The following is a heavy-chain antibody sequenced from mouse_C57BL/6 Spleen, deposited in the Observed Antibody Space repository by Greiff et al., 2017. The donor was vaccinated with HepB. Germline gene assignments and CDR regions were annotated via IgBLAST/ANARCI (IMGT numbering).Heavy chain of an antibody. CDR2: IRNKANGYTT. CDR3: ARSGLLVRGAMDY. Sequence: EVKLVESGGGLVQPGGSLSLSCAASGFTFTDYYMSWVRQRPGKALEWLGFIRNKANGYTTEYSASVKGRFTISRDNSQSILYLQMNALRAEDSSTYYCARSGLLVRGAMDYWGQGTSVTVSS. D-gene: IGHD2-14*01. V-gene: IGHV7-3*01. CDR1: GFTFTDYY. J-gene: IGHJ4*01.